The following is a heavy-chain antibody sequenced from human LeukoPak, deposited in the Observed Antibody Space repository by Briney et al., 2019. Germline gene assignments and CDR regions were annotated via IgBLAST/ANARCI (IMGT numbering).Heavy chain of an antibody. J-gene: IGHJ1*01. V-gene: IGHV4-61*08. Sequence: SQTLSLTCTVSGGSISSGDYYWSWIRQPPGKGLEWIGYIYYSGSTNYSPSLKSRVTISVDTSKNQFSLELSSVTAADTAVYYCARHGCSGGGCPFQHWGQGTLVTVSS. D-gene: IGHD2-15*01. CDR2: IYYSGST. CDR3: ARHGCSGGGCPFQH. CDR1: GGSISSGDYY.